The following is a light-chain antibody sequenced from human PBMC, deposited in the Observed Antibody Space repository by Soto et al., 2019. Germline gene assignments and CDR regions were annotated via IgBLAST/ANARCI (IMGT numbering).Light chain of an antibody. CDR3: TSYTNSSTYV. J-gene: IGLJ1*01. CDR2: GVS. CDR1: SSDVGNYNY. Sequence: ALTQPASVSGSPGQSITISCTGTSSDVGNYNYVSWFQQRPDKAPKLMIYGVSSRPSGVSNRFSGSKSGNTASLTISGLQAEDEADYYCTSYTNSSTYVFGTGTKVTVL. V-gene: IGLV2-14*01.